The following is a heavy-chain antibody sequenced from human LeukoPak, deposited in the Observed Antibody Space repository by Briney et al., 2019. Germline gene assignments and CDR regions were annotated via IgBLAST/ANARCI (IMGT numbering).Heavy chain of an antibody. CDR3: AKDSVAAAGFYLDY. Sequence: PGGSLRLSCAASGFTFSDYWMTWVRQAPGEGLVWVASIKQDGSQKYYVDSLRGRFTISRDNSENTLYLQMNSLRAEDTAIYYCAKDSVAAAGFYLDYWGHGTTVTVSS. V-gene: IGHV3-7*03. J-gene: IGHJ4*01. CDR1: GFTFSDYW. CDR2: IKQDGSQK. D-gene: IGHD6-25*01.